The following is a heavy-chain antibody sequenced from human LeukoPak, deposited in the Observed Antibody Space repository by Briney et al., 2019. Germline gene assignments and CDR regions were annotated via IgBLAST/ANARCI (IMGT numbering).Heavy chain of an antibody. D-gene: IGHD6-19*01. Sequence: PGGSLRLSCAASGFTFSSYGMHWVRQAPGKGLEWVAVIWYDGSNKYYADSVKGRFTISRDNSKNTLYLEMNSLSAEDTAVYYCARESSGRYFDYWGQGTLVTVSS. CDR3: ARESSGRYFDY. J-gene: IGHJ4*02. CDR1: GFTFSSYG. V-gene: IGHV3-33*01. CDR2: IWYDGSNK.